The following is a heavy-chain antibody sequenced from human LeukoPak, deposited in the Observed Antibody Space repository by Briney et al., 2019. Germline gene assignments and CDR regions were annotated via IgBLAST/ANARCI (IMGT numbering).Heavy chain of an antibody. CDR3: ARSSGGLMDKYYFDY. CDR1: GYTFTSYY. J-gene: IGHJ4*02. Sequence: ASVKVSCKASGYTFTSYYMHWVRQAPGQGLEWMGIINPSGGSTSYAQKFQGRVTITADESTSTAYMELSSLRSEDTAVYYCARSSGGLMDKYYFDYWGQGTLVTVSS. CDR2: INPSGGST. V-gene: IGHV1-46*01. D-gene: IGHD3-10*01.